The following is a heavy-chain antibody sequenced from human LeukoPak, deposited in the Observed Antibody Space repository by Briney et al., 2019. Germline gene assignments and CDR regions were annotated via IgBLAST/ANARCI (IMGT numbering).Heavy chain of an antibody. CDR3: ARVYGDPSYYFDY. V-gene: IGHV3-53*01. D-gene: IGHD4-17*01. CDR2: IYSGVGT. J-gene: IGHJ4*02. Sequence: GGSLRLSCAASGFTFSSYAMSWVRQAPGKGLEWVSIIYSGVGTYYADSVKGRFTISRDNSKNTLYLQMNSLRAEDTAVYYCARVYGDPSYYFDYWGQGTLVTVSS. CDR1: GFTFSSYA.